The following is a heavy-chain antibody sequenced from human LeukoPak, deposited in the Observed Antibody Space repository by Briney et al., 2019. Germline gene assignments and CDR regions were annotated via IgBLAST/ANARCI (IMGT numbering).Heavy chain of an antibody. J-gene: IGHJ6*03. Sequence: GASVKVSCKASGGTFSSYAISWVRQAPGQGLEWMGGIIPIFGTANYAQKFQGRVTITADESTSTAYMELSSLRSEDTAVYYCARVRGFWSGYQLDYYYYMDVWGKGTTVTVSS. CDR3: ARVRGFWSGYQLDYYYYMDV. V-gene: IGHV1-69*13. CDR2: IIPIFGTA. CDR1: GGTFSSYA. D-gene: IGHD3-3*01.